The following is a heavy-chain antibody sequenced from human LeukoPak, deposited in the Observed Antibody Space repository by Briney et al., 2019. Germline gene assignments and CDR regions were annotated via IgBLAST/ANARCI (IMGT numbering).Heavy chain of an antibody. D-gene: IGHD5-18*01. V-gene: IGHV6-1*01. Sequence: SQTLSLTCAISGDSVSNNSATWNWIRQSPSRGLEWLGRTYYKSKWHSDYAVSMKSRIILNPDTSKNQFSLQLNSATPEDTAVYFCARGLDTAIASWGQGTLVTVSS. CDR1: GDSVSNNSAT. CDR3: ARGLDTAIAS. J-gene: IGHJ4*02. CDR2: TYYKSKWHS.